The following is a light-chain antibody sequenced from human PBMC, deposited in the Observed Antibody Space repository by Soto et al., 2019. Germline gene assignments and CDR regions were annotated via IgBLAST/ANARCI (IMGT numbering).Light chain of an antibody. CDR3: KQYYDTSWT. J-gene: IGKJ1*01. CDR2: WAS. CDR1: QSVLYSSNNKNY. Sequence: DIVMTQSPDSLAVSLGERAAINCKSSQSVLYSSNNKNYLAWYQQKPGQPPKLLIYWASTRESGVPDRFSGSVSGTHFTLTISSQQAEDVAVYYCKQYYDTSWTFGQGTKVEIK. V-gene: IGKV4-1*01.